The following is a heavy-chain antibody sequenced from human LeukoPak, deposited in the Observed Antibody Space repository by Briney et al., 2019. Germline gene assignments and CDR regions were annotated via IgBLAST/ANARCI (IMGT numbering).Heavy chain of an antibody. CDR2: IYYSGST. Sequence: SETLSLTCTVSGGSISSYYWSWIRQPPGKGLEWIGYIYYSGSTNYNPSLKSRVTISVDTSKNQFSLKLSSVTAADTAVYYCVRDGGSYYFSPDAFDIWGQGTMVTVSS. J-gene: IGHJ3*02. CDR1: GGSISSYY. CDR3: VRDGGSYYFSPDAFDI. D-gene: IGHD1-26*01. V-gene: IGHV4-59*01.